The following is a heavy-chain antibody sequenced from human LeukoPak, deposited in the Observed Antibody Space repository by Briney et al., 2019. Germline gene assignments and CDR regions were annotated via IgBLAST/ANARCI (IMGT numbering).Heavy chain of an antibody. D-gene: IGHD1-26*01. Sequence: PSETLSLTCTVSGGSISSYYWSWIRQAPGKGLEWIGYIYYSGSTNYNPSLKSRVTISVDTSKNQFSLKLSSVTAADTAVYYCARNPDSGSYYDIPYYFDYWGQGTLVTVSS. CDR1: GGSISSYY. CDR2: IYYSGST. CDR3: ARNPDSGSYYDIPYYFDY. V-gene: IGHV4-59*08. J-gene: IGHJ4*02.